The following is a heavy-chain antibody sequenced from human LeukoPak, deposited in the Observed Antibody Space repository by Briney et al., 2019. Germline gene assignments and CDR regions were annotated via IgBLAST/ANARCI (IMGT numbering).Heavy chain of an antibody. Sequence: ASVKVSCKASGDTFSIYAISWVRQAPGQGLECMGGIIPTLGTANYAQKFQGRVTITADKSTNTAYMELSSLRSEDTAVYYCAKDPEYQPADYWGQGTLVTVSS. CDR3: AKDPEYQPADY. J-gene: IGHJ4*02. CDR1: GDTFSIYA. CDR2: IIPTLGTA. V-gene: IGHV1-69*06. D-gene: IGHD2-2*01.